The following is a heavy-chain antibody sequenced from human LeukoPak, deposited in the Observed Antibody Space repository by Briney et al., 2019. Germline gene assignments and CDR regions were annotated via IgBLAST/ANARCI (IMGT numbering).Heavy chain of an antibody. V-gene: IGHV4-39*07. J-gene: IGHJ3*02. Sequence: SETLSLACTVSGGSICSSSYYWGWMRQPPGKGLEWIGSIYYSGSTYYNPSLKSRVTISVDTSKNQFSLKLSSVTAADTAVYYCARVVTLDHDAFDIWGQGTIVTVSS. D-gene: IGHD4-11*01. CDR2: IYYSGST. CDR1: GGSICSSSYY. CDR3: ARVVTLDHDAFDI.